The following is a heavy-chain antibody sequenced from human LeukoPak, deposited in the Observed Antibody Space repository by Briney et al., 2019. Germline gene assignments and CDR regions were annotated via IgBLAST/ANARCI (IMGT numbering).Heavy chain of an antibody. CDR3: ARHQSEDGNTPRPLDN. CDR2: IYYNGNT. Sequence: SETLSLTCTVSGGSISKYYWSWIRQPPGEGLERIGYIYYNGNTNYTPSPKSRVTISVDTSKNQFSPKLSSVTAADTAVYYCARHQSEDGNTPRPLDNWGQGTLVTVYS. J-gene: IGHJ4*02. V-gene: IGHV4-59*08. CDR1: GGSISKYY.